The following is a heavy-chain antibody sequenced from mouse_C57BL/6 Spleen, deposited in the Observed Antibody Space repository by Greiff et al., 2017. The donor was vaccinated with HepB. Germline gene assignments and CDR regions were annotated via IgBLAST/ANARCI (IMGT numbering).Heavy chain of an antibody. V-gene: IGHV1-69*01. CDR3: AREDYQGYYAMDY. J-gene: IGHJ4*01. CDR1: GYTFTSYW. D-gene: IGHD5-5*01. Sequence: QVQLQQPGAELVMPGASVKLSCKASGYTFTSYWMHGVKQRPGQGLEWIGEIDPSDSYTNYNQKFKGKSTLTVDKSSSPAYMQLSSLTSADSAVYYCAREDYQGYYAMDYWGQGTSVTVSS. CDR2: IDPSDSYT.